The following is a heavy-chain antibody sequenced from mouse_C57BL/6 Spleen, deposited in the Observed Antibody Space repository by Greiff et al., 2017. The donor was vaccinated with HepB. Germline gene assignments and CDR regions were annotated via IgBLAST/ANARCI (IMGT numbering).Heavy chain of an antibody. J-gene: IGHJ2*01. CDR1: GFNIKDDY. D-gene: IGHD1-1*01. Sequence: LKESGAELVRPGASVKLSCTASGFNIKDDYMHWVKQRPEQGLEWIGWIDPENGDTEYASKFQGKATITADTSSNTAYLQLSSLTSEDTAVYYCTTHYYGSKYYFDYWGQGTTLTVSS. CDR3: TTHYYGSKYYFDY. V-gene: IGHV14-4*01. CDR2: IDPENGDT.